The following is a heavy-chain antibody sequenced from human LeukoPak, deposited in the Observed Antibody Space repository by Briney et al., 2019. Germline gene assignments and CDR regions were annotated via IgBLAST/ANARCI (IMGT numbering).Heavy chain of an antibody. V-gene: IGHV1-18*01. CDR1: GYTFTSYG. J-gene: IGHJ4*02. D-gene: IGHD3-10*01. CDR3: ARGPYYYGTGRYCFFDS. Sequence: GASVKVSCKASGYTFTSYGISWVRHAPAQGLEWVGWISAYNGNRNYAQQLHRRVTTTTDTSTSKAYMELRSPRPAATAAYYCARGPYYYGTGRYCFFDSWGQGTLVTVSS. CDR2: ISAYNGNR.